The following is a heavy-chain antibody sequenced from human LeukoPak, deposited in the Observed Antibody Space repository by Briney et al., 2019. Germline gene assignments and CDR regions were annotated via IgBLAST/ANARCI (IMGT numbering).Heavy chain of an antibody. CDR1: GLTFSSYA. CDR2: IRYDGSNK. J-gene: IGHJ6*03. V-gene: IGHV3-30*02. D-gene: IGHD2-15*01. CDR3: AKNAEDIVVVVAALNYYYMDV. Sequence: GGSLRLSCAASGLTFSSYAMHWVRQAPGKGLEWVAFIRYDGSNKYYADSVKGRFTISRDNSKNTLYLQMNSLRAEDTAVYYCAKNAEDIVVVVAALNYYYMDVWGKGTTVTISS.